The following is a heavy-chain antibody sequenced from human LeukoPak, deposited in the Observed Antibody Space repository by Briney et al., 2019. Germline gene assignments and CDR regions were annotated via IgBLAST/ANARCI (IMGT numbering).Heavy chain of an antibody. CDR3: ARDPLGGYSGYDWGGYYFDY. V-gene: IGHV3-7*01. CDR2: IKEDGSEK. J-gene: IGHJ4*02. CDR1: GFTFSTYW. D-gene: IGHD5-12*01. Sequence: GGSLRLSCAASGFTFSTYWMNWVRQAPGKGLEWVANIKEDGSEKFYVDSVRGRFTISRDNAKNSLYLQMNGLRAEDTAVYYCARDPLGGYSGYDWGGYYFDYWGQGTLVTVSS.